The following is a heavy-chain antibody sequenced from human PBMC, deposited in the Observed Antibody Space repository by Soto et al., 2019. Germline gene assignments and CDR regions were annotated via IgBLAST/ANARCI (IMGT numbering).Heavy chain of an antibody. CDR3: AKVLLDDFWSGYHRGIQH. Sequence: QVQLVESGGGVVQPGRSLRLSCAASGFTFSSYGMHWVRQAPGKGLEWVAVISYDGSNKYYVDSVKGRFTISRDNSKTTLYLQMNSLRAEDTAVYYCAKVLLDDFWSGYHRGIQHWGQGTLVTVSS. CDR2: ISYDGSNK. V-gene: IGHV3-30*18. CDR1: GFTFSSYG. J-gene: IGHJ1*01. D-gene: IGHD3-3*01.